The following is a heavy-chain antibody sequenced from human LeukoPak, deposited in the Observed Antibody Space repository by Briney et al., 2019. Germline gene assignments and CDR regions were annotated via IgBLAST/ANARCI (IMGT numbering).Heavy chain of an antibody. CDR2: ISSSSSNI. Sequence: GGSLRLFCAASGFTFSSYSMNWVRQAPGKGLEWVSYISSSSSNIYYADSVKGRFTISRDNAKNSLYLQMNSLRAEDTALYYCARDGVGSSESMVRGVITYFDYWGQGTLVTVSS. J-gene: IGHJ4*02. CDR3: ARDGVGSSESMVRGVITYFDY. V-gene: IGHV3-48*04. D-gene: IGHD3-10*01. CDR1: GFTFSSYS.